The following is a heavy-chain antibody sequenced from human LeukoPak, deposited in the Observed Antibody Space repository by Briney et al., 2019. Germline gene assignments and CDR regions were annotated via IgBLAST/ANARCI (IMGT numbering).Heavy chain of an antibody. CDR1: GFTFSDYY. CDR2: ISSSGSTI. D-gene: IGHD2-15*01. Sequence: EGSLRLSCAASGFTFSDYYMSWIRQAPGKGLEWVSYISSSGSTIYYADSVKGRFTISRDNAKNSLYLQMNSLRAEDTAVYYCARLVVVAATGGYYMDVWGKGTTVTVSS. CDR3: ARLVVVAATGGYYMDV. J-gene: IGHJ6*03. V-gene: IGHV3-11*01.